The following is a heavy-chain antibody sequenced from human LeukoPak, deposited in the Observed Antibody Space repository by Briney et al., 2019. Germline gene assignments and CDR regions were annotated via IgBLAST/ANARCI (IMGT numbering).Heavy chain of an antibody. V-gene: IGHV4-61*02. CDR1: GGSINSNTYF. J-gene: IGHJ3*02. CDR2: IYASGGT. D-gene: IGHD3-22*01. CDR3: ARYVDPYDISPHSFDI. Sequence: SETLSLTCTVSGGSINSNTYFWNWIRQPAGKRLEWIERIYASGGTDYNPSLRSRLSMSINRSSNQISLTPRSVTAADTAVYYCARYVDPYDISPHSFDIWGQGTVVTVSS.